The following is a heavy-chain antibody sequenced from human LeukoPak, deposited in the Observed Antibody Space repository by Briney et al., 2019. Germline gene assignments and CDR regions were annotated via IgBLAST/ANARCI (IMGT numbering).Heavy chain of an antibody. D-gene: IGHD3-9*01. V-gene: IGHV3-23*01. CDR1: GLSFSSYA. Sequence: PGGSLRLSCAASGLSFSSYAMSWVRQAPGKGLEWVSAISGSGGSTYYADSVKGRFTISRDNSKNTLYLQMDSLRAEDTAVYYCAKGSSHYDILTGYFHDAFDIWGQGTMVTVSS. J-gene: IGHJ3*02. CDR3: AKGSSHYDILTGYFHDAFDI. CDR2: ISGSGGST.